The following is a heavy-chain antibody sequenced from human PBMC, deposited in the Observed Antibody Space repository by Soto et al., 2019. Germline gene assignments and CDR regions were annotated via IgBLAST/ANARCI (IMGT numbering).Heavy chain of an antibody. CDR3: ARDLGYDILTGYYGLIGYYYGMDV. CDR2: ISSSSSYI. CDR1: GFTFSSYS. J-gene: IGHJ6*02. V-gene: IGHV3-21*01. D-gene: IGHD3-9*01. Sequence: GGSLKLSCAASGFTFSSYSMNWVRQAPGKGLEGVSSISSSSSYIYYADSVKGRFTISRDNAKNSLYLQMNSLRAEDTAVYYCARDLGYDILTGYYGLIGYYYGMDVWGQGTTVTVSS.